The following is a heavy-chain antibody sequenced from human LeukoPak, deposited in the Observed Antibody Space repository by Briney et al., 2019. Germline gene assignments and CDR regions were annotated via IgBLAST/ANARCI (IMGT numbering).Heavy chain of an antibody. CDR3: ARQQQVYAFDI. CDR1: GFTFSSYT. J-gene: IGHJ3*02. Sequence: GGSLRLSCAASGFTFSSYTMNWVRQAPGKGLEWVSSISSSNSYIFYTDSVKGRFTIYRDNAKNSLYPQMNSLRAEDTAVYYCARQQQVYAFDIWGQGTMVTVSS. V-gene: IGHV3-21*01. D-gene: IGHD6-13*01. CDR2: ISSSNSYI.